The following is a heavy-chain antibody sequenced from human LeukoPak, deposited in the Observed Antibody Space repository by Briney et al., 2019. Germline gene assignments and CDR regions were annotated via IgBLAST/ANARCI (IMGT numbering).Heavy chain of an antibody. D-gene: IGHD2-21*01. CDR1: GASISSYY. Sequence: SETLSLICTVSGASISSYYWSWIRQPPGKGLEWIGDIYYSGSIKYNPSLKSRVTMSVDTSKNQFSLKLSSVTAADTAVYYCARGGDTVIDWGQGTLVTVSS. V-gene: IGHV4-59*01. CDR3: ARGGDTVID. J-gene: IGHJ4*02. CDR2: IYYSGSI.